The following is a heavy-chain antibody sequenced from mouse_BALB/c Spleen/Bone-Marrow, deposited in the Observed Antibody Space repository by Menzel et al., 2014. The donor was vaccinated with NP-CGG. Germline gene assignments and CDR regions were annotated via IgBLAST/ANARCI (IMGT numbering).Heavy chain of an antibody. CDR2: IDPAIFT. Sequence: EVKVVESGAELVKPGASVKLSCTASGFNIKDTYLHWVKQRPEQGLDWIGRIDPAIFTKYDPKFQGKATITADTSSNTAYLHLSSLTSEDTAVYYCASYRYGWYCDVWGAGTTVTVSS. J-gene: IGHJ1*01. D-gene: IGHD2-14*01. V-gene: IGHV14-3*02. CDR3: ASYRYGWYCDV. CDR1: GFNIKDTY.